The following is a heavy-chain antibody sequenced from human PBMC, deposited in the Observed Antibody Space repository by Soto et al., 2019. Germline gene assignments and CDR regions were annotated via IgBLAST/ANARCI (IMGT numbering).Heavy chain of an antibody. V-gene: IGHV3-33*01. CDR1: GFTFSSYG. J-gene: IGHJ4*02. CDR2: IWYDGSNK. D-gene: IGHD3-9*01. CDR3: ARAARDFDWLSNFDY. Sequence: GGSLRLSCAASGFTFSSYGMHWVRQAPGKGLEWVAVIWYDGSNKYYADSVKGRFTISRDNSKNTLYLQMNSLRAEDTAVYYCARAARDFDWLSNFDYWGQGTLVTVSS.